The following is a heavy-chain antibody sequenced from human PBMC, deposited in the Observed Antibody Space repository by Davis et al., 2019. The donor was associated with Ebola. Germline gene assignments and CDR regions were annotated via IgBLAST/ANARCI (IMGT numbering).Heavy chain of an antibody. V-gene: IGHV3-15*07. CDR1: GFPFSNAW. CDR3: ATDEGGSRY. J-gene: IGHJ4*02. D-gene: IGHD1-26*01. CDR2: IKRDSDEGTR. Sequence: GESLKISCAASGFPFSNAWMNWVRLAPGKGLECVARIKRDSDEGTRDYAASVRGRFIISRDDGGNTLYLNMNRLKTEDTATYYCATDEGGSRYWGQGAPVIVSS.